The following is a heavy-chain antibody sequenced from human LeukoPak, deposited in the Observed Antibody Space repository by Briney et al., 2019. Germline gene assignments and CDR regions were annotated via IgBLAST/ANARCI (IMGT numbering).Heavy chain of an antibody. Sequence: PGGSLRLSCAASGFTFRSFGMHWVRQAPGKGLEWVSFIRSDGRATDYADSVKGRLTISRDNPRNTLYVQMNSLRDEDTAIYYCAKDRDGGNFYFDYWGQGILVTVSS. CDR1: GFTFRSFG. CDR2: IRSDGRAT. D-gene: IGHD4-23*01. CDR3: AKDRDGGNFYFDY. V-gene: IGHV3-30*02. J-gene: IGHJ4*02.